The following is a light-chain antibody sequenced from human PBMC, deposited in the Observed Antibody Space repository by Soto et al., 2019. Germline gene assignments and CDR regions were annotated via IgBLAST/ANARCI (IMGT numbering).Light chain of an antibody. V-gene: IGKV3-20*01. J-gene: IGKJ5*01. Sequence: EIVLTQSPGTLALSPGERATLSCRASQSVSSSYLAWYQQKPGQAPRLLIYGASSRATGIPDRFSGSGSGTDFTLTISSLEPEDFAVYYCQQYGSSPIIFGQGTRLEIK. CDR1: QSVSSSY. CDR2: GAS. CDR3: QQYGSSPII.